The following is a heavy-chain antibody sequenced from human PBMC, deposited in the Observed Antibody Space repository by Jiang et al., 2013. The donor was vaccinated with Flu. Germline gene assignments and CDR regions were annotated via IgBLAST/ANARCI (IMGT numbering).Heavy chain of an antibody. CDR3: ARHPSFLDSYGDRKPHDAFDI. CDR1: GGSIASSSYF. Sequence: GSGLVKPSETLSLTCTVSGGSIASSSYFWCWIRQPPGKGLEWIGSIYNSGTTHYNPSLKSRVTISVHTSKNQLSLKLNSLTAADTAVYYCARHPSFLDSYGDRKPHDAFDIWGQGTMV. J-gene: IGHJ3*02. D-gene: IGHD2-21*01. V-gene: IGHV4-39*07. CDR2: IYNSGTT.